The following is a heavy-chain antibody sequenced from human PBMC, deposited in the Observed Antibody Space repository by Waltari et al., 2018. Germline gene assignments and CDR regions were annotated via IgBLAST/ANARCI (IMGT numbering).Heavy chain of an antibody. V-gene: IGHV4-59*01. J-gene: IGHJ4*02. D-gene: IGHD1-26*01. CDR3: ARDGTEPFDY. CDR1: GGSISSYY. CDR2: IYYSGST. Sequence: QVQLQESGPGLVKPSETLSLTCTVSGGSISSYYWSWIRQPPGKGLEWIGYIYYSGSTNYNPSLKSRVTISVDTSKNQFSLKLSSVTAADTAVYYCARDGTEPFDYWGQGTLVTVSS.